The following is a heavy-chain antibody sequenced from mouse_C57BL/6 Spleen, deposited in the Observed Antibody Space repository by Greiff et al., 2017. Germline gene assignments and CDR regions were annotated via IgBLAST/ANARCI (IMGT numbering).Heavy chain of an antibody. CDR3: AREGGSSYEGVFDY. Sequence: QVQLQQSGAELVRPGTSVKVSCKASGYAFTNYLIEWVKQRPGQGLEWIGVINPGSGGTNYNEKFKGKATLTADKSSSTAYMQLSSLTSEDSAVYFCAREGGSSYEGVFDYWGQGTTLTVSS. D-gene: IGHD1-1*01. CDR1: GYAFTNYL. J-gene: IGHJ2*01. CDR2: INPGSGGT. V-gene: IGHV1-54*01.